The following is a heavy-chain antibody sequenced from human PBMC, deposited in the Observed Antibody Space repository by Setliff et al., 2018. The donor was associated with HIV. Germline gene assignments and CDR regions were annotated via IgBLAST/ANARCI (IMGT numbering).Heavy chain of an antibody. CDR2: IKQDGSEK. D-gene: IGHD3-10*01. CDR1: GFNFSSHT. Sequence: GSLRLSCAASGFNFSSHTMNWIRQAPGKGLEWVANIKQDGSEKYYVDSVKGRFTISRDNAKNSLYLQMNSLRGEDTAVYFCARPTNIDTLYYGSQSFYMYYYGMDVWGQGTTVTVSS. V-gene: IGHV3-7*01. J-gene: IGHJ6*02. CDR3: ARPTNIDTLYYGSQSFYMYYYGMDV.